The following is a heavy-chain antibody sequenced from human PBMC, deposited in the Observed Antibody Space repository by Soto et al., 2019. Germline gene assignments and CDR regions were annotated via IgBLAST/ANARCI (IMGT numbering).Heavy chain of an antibody. CDR3: AAELGFGKLSVV. V-gene: IGHV1-69*01. CDR1: GDTFKNCV. CDR2: IIPLFGTT. J-gene: IGHJ6*04. D-gene: IGHD3-10*01. Sequence: QVQVVQSGVEVRRPGSSVKVSCKASGDTFKNCVISWVRQAPGQGLEWMGGIIPLFGTTDFAQRFQGRLTITTDEYTTTAYMELSRLRSEDTATYYCAAELGFGKLSVVWGKGNTVIVSS.